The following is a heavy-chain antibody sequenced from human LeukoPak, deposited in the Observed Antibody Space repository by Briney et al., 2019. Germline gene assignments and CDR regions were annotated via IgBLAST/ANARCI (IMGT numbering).Heavy chain of an antibody. V-gene: IGHV3-23*01. CDR1: GFTFSSYA. CDR2: ISGSGGSP. J-gene: IGHJ4*02. D-gene: IGHD5-18*01. Sequence: PGGSLRLSCAASGFTFSSYAMSWVRQAPGKGLEWVSAISGSGGSPYYADSVKRRFTISRDNSKNTLYLQMNSLRAEDTAVYYCAKGSSGTAMVAYYFDYWGQGTLVTVSS. CDR3: AKGSSGTAMVAYYFDY.